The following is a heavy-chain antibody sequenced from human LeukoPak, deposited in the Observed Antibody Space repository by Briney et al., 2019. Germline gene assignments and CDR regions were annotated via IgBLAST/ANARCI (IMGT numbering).Heavy chain of an antibody. J-gene: IGHJ3*02. V-gene: IGHV1-46*01. CDR1: GGTFSSYA. CDR2: INPSGGST. Sequence: ASVKVSCKASGGTFSSYAISWVRQAPGQGLEWMGIINPSGGSTTYAQKFQGRITMTRNTSISTAYMELSSLRSEDTAVYYCARAGCSSTSCHDAFDIWGQGTMVTVSS. D-gene: IGHD2-2*01. CDR3: ARAGCSSTSCHDAFDI.